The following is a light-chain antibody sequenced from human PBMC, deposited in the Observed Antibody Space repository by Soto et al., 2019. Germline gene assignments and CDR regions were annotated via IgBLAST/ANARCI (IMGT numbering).Light chain of an antibody. J-gene: IGKJ2*01. CDR2: GAS. CDR3: QQYGSPPYT. Sequence: EIVLTQSPGTLSLSPGERATLSCRASQSVSSSYLAWYQQKPGQAPRLLLYGASSRATGVPERFSGSGSGTDFTLTISSLDPEECAVYYCQQYGSPPYTFGQGTKLEI. CDR1: QSVSSSY. V-gene: IGKV3-20*01.